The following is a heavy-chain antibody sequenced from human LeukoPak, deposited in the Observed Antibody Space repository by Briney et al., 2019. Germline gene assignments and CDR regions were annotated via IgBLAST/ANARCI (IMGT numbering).Heavy chain of an antibody. D-gene: IGHD2-2*01. J-gene: IGHJ4*02. Sequence: SQTLSLTCTVSGGSISSGGYYWSWIRQHPGKGLEWIGYIYYSGSNYYKPSLKSRVTISVDTSKNQFSLKLSSVTAADTAVYYCARGSIAQPGESLSLNYWGQGTLVTVSS. CDR3: ARGSIAQPGESLSLNY. CDR2: IYYSGSN. V-gene: IGHV4-31*03. CDR1: GGSISSGGYY.